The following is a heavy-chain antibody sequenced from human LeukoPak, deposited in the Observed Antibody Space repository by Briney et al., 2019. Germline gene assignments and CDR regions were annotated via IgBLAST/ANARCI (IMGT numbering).Heavy chain of an antibody. Sequence: SETLSLTCTVSGGSISSYYWSWIRQPPGKGLEWIGYIYHSGSTYYNPSLKSRVTISVDRSKNQFSLKLSSVTAADTAVYYCARDGSIRGYYYGMDVWCQGTTVTVSS. V-gene: IGHV4-59*12. D-gene: IGHD1-26*01. CDR2: IYHSGST. CDR3: ARDGSIRGYYYGMDV. J-gene: IGHJ6*02. CDR1: GGSISSYY.